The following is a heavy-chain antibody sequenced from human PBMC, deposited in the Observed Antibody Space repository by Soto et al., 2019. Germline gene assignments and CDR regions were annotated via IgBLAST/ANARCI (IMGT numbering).Heavy chain of an antibody. D-gene: IGHD6-6*01. CDR2: INQDGNEK. V-gene: IGHV3-7*01. CDR1: GFTFNSAW. J-gene: IGHJ4*02. CDR3: ASTPVAARHFDY. Sequence: EVQLVESGGGLVQPGGSLRLSCSVSGFTFNSAWMSWVRQAPGKGLEWVVNINQDGNEKFYVDSVMGRFTISRDNAKNSLFLQMNSLRVEDTAVYYCASTPVAARHFDYWGRGTLVTVSS.